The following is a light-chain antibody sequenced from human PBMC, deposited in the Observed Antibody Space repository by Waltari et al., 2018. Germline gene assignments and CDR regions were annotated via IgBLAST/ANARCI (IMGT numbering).Light chain of an antibody. Sequence: IVLTQSPGTLSLSPGGRATLSCRASQNIGNYLAWYQQKPGQAPRLLIYGASSRAAGIPDRFSGSGSGADFSLTISRLEPEDFAVYYCQHHVRLPATFGQG. V-gene: IGKV3-20*01. J-gene: IGKJ1*01. CDR3: QHHVRLPAT. CDR2: GAS. CDR1: QNIGNY.